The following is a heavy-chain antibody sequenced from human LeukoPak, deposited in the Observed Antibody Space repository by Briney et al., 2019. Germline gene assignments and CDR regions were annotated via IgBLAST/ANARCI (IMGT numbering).Heavy chain of an antibody. CDR1: GFTFSSFS. CDR3: ARSQYSGYDSDYYYGMDV. Sequence: GGSLRLSCAASGFTFSSFSMNWVRQVQGKGMEWVSSISSSSSYIYYGDSVKGRFTISRDNAKNSLYLQMNSLRAEDTAVYYCARSQYSGYDSDYYYGMDVWGKGTTVTVSS. D-gene: IGHD5-12*01. J-gene: IGHJ6*04. CDR2: ISSSSSYI. V-gene: IGHV3-21*01.